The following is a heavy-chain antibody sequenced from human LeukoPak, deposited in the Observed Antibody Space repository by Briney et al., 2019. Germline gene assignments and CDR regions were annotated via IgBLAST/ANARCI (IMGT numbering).Heavy chain of an antibody. CDR2: IWYDGSDQ. CDR1: GFTFSAYG. CDR3: ACSAGLEVSPNYYFDY. J-gene: IGHJ4*02. V-gene: IGHV3-33*01. Sequence: PGGSLRLSCAASGFTFSAYGMHWVRQAPGKGLEWVSVIWYDGSDQDYASSVKGRFTISRDNSKNTLYLQMNSLRPEDTAVYYCACSAGLEVSPNYYFDYWGQGTLVTVSS. D-gene: IGHD1-1*01.